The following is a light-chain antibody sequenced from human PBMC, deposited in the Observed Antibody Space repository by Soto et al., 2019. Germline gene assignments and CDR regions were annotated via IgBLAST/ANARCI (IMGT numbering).Light chain of an antibody. V-gene: IGKV3-20*01. CDR3: QQYGSSPPIT. Sequence: EIVLTQSPGTLSLSPGEGATLSCRASQSVSSSYLAWYQQKPGQAPRLLIYDASSRATGSPDRFSGSGSGTDFTLTISRLEPEDFAVYYCQQYGSSPPITFGPGTKVDIK. J-gene: IGKJ3*01. CDR1: QSVSSSY. CDR2: DAS.